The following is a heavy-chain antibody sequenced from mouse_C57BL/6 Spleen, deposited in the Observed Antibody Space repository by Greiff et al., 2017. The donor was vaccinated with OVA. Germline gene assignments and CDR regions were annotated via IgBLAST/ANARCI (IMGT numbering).Heavy chain of an antibody. D-gene: IGHD4-1*01. V-gene: IGHV1-22*01. CDR3: ARELVWYFDV. CDR2: INPNNGGT. Sequence: EVQLQQSGPELVKPGASVKMSCKASGYTFTDYNMHWVKQSNGKSLEWIGYINPNNGGTSYNQKFKGKATLTANKSSSTAYMELRSLTSADSAVDYCARELVWYFDVWGTGTTVTVSS. J-gene: IGHJ1*03. CDR1: GYTFTDYN.